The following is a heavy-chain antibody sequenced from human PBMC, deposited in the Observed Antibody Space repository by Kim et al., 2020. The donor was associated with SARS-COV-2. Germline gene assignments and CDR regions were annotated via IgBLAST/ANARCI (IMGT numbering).Heavy chain of an antibody. J-gene: IGHJ4*02. V-gene: IGHV3-30-3*01. CDR3: ARGRDGVVERD. Sequence: GGSLRLSCAASGFTFSSYAMHWVRQAPGKGLEWVAVISYDGSNKYYADSVKGRFTISRDNSKNTLYLQMNSLRAEDTAVYYCARGRDGVVERDWGQGTLVTVSS. CDR1: GFTFSSYA. D-gene: IGHD2-15*01. CDR2: ISYDGSNK.